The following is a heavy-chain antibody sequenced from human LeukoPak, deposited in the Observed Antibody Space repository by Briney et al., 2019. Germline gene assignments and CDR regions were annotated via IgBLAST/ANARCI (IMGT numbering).Heavy chain of an antibody. J-gene: IGHJ4*02. CDR1: GGSFSAYY. CDR3: AEIAAAGTLFDY. Sequence: SETLSLTCAVYGGSFSAYYWSWIHQPPGKGLEWIGEINHSGSTNYNPSLKSRVTISVDTSRNQFSLKLSSVTAADTAVYYCAEIAAAGTLFDYWGQGTLVTVSS. V-gene: IGHV4-34*01. D-gene: IGHD6-13*01. CDR2: INHSGST.